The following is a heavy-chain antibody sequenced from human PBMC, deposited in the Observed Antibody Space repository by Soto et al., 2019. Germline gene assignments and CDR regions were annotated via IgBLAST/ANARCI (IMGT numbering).Heavy chain of an antibody. CDR2: MNPGSGDT. Sequence: AASVKVSWKASGYTFTNNDVSWVRQATGQGLEWMGWMNPGSGDTGYAQKFQGRVTMTRDISIATAYMELNSLTSEDTAIYYCARMESFGSLNWFDPWGQGTLVTVSS. D-gene: IGHD5-18*01. V-gene: IGHV1-8*02. CDR3: ARMESFGSLNWFDP. CDR1: GYTFTNND. J-gene: IGHJ5*02.